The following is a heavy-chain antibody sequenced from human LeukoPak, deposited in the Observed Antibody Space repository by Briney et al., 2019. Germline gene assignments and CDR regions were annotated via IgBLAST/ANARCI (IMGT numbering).Heavy chain of an antibody. J-gene: IGHJ2*01. V-gene: IGHV4-39*07. CDR2: IYYSGST. Sequence: PSETLSLTCTVSGGSISSSSYYWGWIRQPPGKGLEWIGSIYYSGSTYYNPSLKSRVTISVDTSKNQFSLKLSSVTAADTAVYYCARGPTVVTPYWYFDLWGRGTLVTVSS. CDR1: GGSISSSSYY. D-gene: IGHD4-23*01. CDR3: ARGPTVVTPYWYFDL.